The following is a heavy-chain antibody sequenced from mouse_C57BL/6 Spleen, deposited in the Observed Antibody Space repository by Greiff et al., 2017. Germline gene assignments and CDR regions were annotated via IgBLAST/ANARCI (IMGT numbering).Heavy chain of an antibody. CDR1: GYTFTDYE. Sequence: VQLQESGAELVRPGASVTLSCKASGYTFTDYEMHWVKQTPVHGLEWIGAIDPETGGTAYNQKFKGKAILTADKSSSTAYMELRSLTSEDSADYYCTRGHYYYGSSYPYFDYWGQGTTLTVSS. CDR3: TRGHYYYGSSYPYFDY. J-gene: IGHJ2*01. CDR2: IDPETGGT. V-gene: IGHV1-15*01. D-gene: IGHD1-1*01.